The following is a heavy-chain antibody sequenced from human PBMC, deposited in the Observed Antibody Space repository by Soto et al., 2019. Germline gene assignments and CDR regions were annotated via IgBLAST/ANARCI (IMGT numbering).Heavy chain of an antibody. V-gene: IGHV4-39*02. Sequence: HLQLQESGPGLVKPSETLSLTCNVSGDSIRSSSYYWVWIRQSPGKGLEWIGSVYHSGDTYYNPSLQSRVTISVDTSRNHFSLKITSVTATDTAVYYCARRPTDGFGEFRNWFDPWGQGTLGTVSS. D-gene: IGHD3-10*01. CDR3: ARRPTDGFGEFRNWFDP. CDR1: GDSIRSSSYY. CDR2: VYHSGDT. J-gene: IGHJ5*02.